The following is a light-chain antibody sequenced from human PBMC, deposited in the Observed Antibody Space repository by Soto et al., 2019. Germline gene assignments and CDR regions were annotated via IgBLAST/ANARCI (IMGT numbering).Light chain of an antibody. CDR3: QQYRNWPLT. V-gene: IGKV3-15*01. J-gene: IGKJ4*01. CDR1: QSVGNN. CDR2: GAS. Sequence: EIVMTQSPATLSVSPGERATLSCRASQSVGNNLAWYRQKSGQAPRLLIYGASTRATGIPARFSGSGPGTEFTLTIDSLQSDDFAVYLCQQYRNWPLTFGGGTKVDIK.